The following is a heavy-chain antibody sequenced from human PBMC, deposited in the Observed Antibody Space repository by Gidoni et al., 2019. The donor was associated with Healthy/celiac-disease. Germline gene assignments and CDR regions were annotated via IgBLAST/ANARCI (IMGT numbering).Heavy chain of an antibody. D-gene: IGHD6-19*01. CDR1: GYTFTGYY. CDR2: INPNSGGT. CDR3: AREPPKIGSSGWYVLDY. V-gene: IGHV1-2*07. J-gene: IGHJ4*02. Sequence: QVQLVQSGAEVKKPGASVKVSCKASGYTFTGYYMHWVRQAPGQGLERRGWINPNSGGTNYAHKFQGRVTMTRDTSISTAYMELSRLRSDDTAVYYCAREPPKIGSSGWYVLDYWGQGTLVTVSS.